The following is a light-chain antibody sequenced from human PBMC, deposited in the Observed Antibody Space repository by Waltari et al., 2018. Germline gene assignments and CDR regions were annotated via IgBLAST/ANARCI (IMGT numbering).Light chain of an antibody. Sequence: DVVMTQSPLSLHVTLGQPASLPCRSSQSLVFRDGNPYLNWFHQRPGQSPRRLIYQVSDRDSGVPDRFSGSGSGTDFTLKISRVEAEDVGLYYCMQGTHWPWTFGQGTKVEIK. CDR1: QSLVFRDGNPY. CDR2: QVS. J-gene: IGKJ1*01. CDR3: MQGTHWPWT. V-gene: IGKV2-30*01.